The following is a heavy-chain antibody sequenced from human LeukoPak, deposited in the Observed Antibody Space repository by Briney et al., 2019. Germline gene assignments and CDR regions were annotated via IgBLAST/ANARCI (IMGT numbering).Heavy chain of an antibody. Sequence: GGSLRLSCAASGFPFSSYSMTWVRQAPGKGLEWVANIKPDGTTKFYVDSVKGRFTISRDNTKNSLYLQMNSLRAEDTAMYYCARGTMASDFWGQGTLVTVSS. D-gene: IGHD3-10*01. V-gene: IGHV3-7*03. CDR2: IKPDGTTK. J-gene: IGHJ4*02. CDR1: GFPFSSYS. CDR3: ARGTMASDF.